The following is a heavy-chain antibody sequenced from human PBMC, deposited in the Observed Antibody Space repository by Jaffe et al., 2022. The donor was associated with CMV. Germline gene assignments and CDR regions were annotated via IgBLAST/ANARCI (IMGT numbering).Heavy chain of an antibody. CDR1: GGSISSYY. J-gene: IGHJ4*02. V-gene: IGHV4-4*07. Sequence: QVQLQESGPGLVKPSETLSLTCTVSGGSISSYYWSWIRQPAGKGLEWIGRIYTSGSTNYNPSLKSRVTMSVDTSKNQFSLKLSSVTAADTAVYYCARVGNDYGGNSKSGVYYFDYWGQGTLVTVSS. CDR3: ARVGNDYGGNSKSGVYYFDY. D-gene: IGHD4-17*01. CDR2: IYTSGST.